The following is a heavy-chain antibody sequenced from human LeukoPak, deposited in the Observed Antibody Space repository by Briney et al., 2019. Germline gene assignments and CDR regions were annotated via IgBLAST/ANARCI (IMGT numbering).Heavy chain of an antibody. CDR1: GGSISGYY. D-gene: IGHD6-6*01. Sequence: SETLSLTCAVYGGSISGYYLSWIRQPPGQGLEWIGEINHSGSTNYNPSLKSRVTISVDMSKNQSSLKLSSVTAADTAVYYCARGGAKGAARDYWGQGTLVTVSS. J-gene: IGHJ4*02. V-gene: IGHV4-34*01. CDR3: ARGGAKGAARDY. CDR2: INHSGST.